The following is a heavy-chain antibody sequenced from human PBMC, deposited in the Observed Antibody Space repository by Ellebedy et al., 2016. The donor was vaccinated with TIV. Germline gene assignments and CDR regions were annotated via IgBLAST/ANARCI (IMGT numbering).Heavy chain of an antibody. J-gene: IGHJ6*03. D-gene: IGHD5-18*01. CDR2: INPSAGST. CDR1: ANGYY. CDR3: ARRGYTYGLYYYYYMDV. Sequence: ASVKVSXXASANGYYIHWVRQAPGQGLEWMGIINPSAGSTSYAQKFQGRVTMTRDTSTSTVYMELSSLRSEDTAVYYCARRGYTYGLYYYYYMDVWGKGTTVTVSS. V-gene: IGHV1-46*02.